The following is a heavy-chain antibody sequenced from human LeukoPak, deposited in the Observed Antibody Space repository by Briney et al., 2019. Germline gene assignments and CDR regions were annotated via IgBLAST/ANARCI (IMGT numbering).Heavy chain of an antibody. CDR2: IWYDGSNK. D-gene: IGHD6-19*01. CDR1: GFTFSSYG. J-gene: IGHJ3*02. V-gene: IGHV3-30*02. CDR3: AKDSGIAVAGTLRAFDI. Sequence: PGGSLRLSCAASGFTFSSYGMHWVRHAPGKGLERVAVIWYDGSNKYYADSVKGRFTISRDNSKNTLYTQMNSLRAEDTAVYYCAKDSGIAVAGTLRAFDIWGQGTMVTVSS.